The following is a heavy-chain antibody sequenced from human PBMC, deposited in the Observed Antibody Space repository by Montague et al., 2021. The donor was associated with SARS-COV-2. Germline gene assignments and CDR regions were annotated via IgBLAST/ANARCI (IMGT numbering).Heavy chain of an antibody. CDR3: ARRVNDYVSRSYLL. D-gene: IGHD3-10*02. Sequence: SETLSLTCSISGVSVINDIYYWAWIRRPPGKGLEWIGSVYSNGVTYTNPSLSSRLSTSVDTSHSQFSLTLSSVTAADTAIYYCARRVNDYVSRSYLLWGQGALVTVSS. J-gene: IGHJ4*02. CDR2: VYSNGVT. V-gene: IGHV4-39*01. CDR1: GVSVINDIYY.